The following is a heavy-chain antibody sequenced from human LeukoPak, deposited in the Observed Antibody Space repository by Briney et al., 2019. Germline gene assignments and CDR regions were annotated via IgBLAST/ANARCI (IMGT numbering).Heavy chain of an antibody. D-gene: IGHD6-6*01. Sequence: GGSLRLSCVVSGFSFGSYPMSWVRQAPGKGLEWVSVICETGGVTHYADSMKGRFTISRDNIKNTLNLQMNSLRAEDTAIYYCARDSSHYLGSSDYWGQGTLVTVSS. CDR3: ARDSSHYLGSSDY. CDR1: GFSFGSYP. J-gene: IGHJ4*02. CDR2: ICETGGVT. V-gene: IGHV3-23*01.